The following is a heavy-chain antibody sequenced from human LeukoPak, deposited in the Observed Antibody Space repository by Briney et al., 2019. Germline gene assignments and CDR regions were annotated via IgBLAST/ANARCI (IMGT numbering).Heavy chain of an antibody. D-gene: IGHD3-22*01. CDR3: ARDGYDSSGYYLDWFDP. CDR1: GFTFSSHW. V-gene: IGHV3-74*01. Sequence: GGSLRLSCAASGFTFSSHWMHWVRQAPGKGLVWVSRINSDGSSTSYADSVKGRFTISRDNAKNTLYLQMNSLRAEDTAVYYCARDGYDSSGYYLDWFDPWGQGTLVTVSS. CDR2: INSDGSST. J-gene: IGHJ5*02.